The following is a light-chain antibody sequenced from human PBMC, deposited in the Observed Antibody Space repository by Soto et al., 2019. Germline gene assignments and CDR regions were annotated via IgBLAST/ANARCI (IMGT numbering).Light chain of an antibody. CDR3: SSYAGSNKSV. CDR2: EVS. J-gene: IGLJ1*01. Sequence: SGLSQPPSGSGTPEQTVTISCTGTSSDVGGYNYVSWYQQHPGKAPKLMIYEVSKRPSGVPVRFSGSKSGNTASLTVSGLQPEDEADYYCSSYAGSNKSVFGTGTKVTVL. CDR1: SSDVGGYNY. V-gene: IGLV2-8*01.